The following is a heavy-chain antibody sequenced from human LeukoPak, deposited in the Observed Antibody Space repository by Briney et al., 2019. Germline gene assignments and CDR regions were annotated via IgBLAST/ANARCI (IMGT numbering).Heavy chain of an antibody. CDR1: GGSFSGYY. V-gene: IGHV4-34*01. CDR3: ARSGEQQLAFDY. D-gene: IGHD6-13*01. J-gene: IGHJ4*02. Sequence: SETLSLTCAVYGGSFSGYYWSWIRQPPGKGLEWIGEINHSGSTNYNPSLKSRVTISVDTSKNQFSLKLSSVTAADTAVYYCARSGEQQLAFDYWGQGTLVTVSS. CDR2: INHSGST.